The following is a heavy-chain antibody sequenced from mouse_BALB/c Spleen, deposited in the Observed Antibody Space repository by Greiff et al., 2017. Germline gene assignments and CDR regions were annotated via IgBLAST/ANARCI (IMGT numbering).Heavy chain of an antibody. CDR2: ISSGGGST. CDR1: GFAFSSYD. J-gene: IGHJ2*01. Sequence: EVMLVESGGGLVKPGGSLKLSCAASGFAFSSYDMSWVRQTPEKRLEWVAYISSGGGSTYYPDTVKGRFTISRDNAKNTLYLQMSSLKSEDTAMYYCARQAGYYDYWGQGTTLTVSS. D-gene: IGHD2-3*01. V-gene: IGHV5-12-1*01. CDR3: ARQAGYYDY.